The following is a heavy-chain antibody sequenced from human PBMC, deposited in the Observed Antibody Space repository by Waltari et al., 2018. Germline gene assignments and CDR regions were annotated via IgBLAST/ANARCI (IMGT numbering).Heavy chain of an antibody. CDR2: MSGGGVST. V-gene: IGHV3-23*04. CDR1: GFTFSHYA. Sequence: EVQLVESGGGLVQPGGSLRLSCAASGFTFSHYAMSWVRPAPGKWVEWVSAMSGGGVSTSYADSGKVRFTISRDNSKNTLYLQMNSLRAEDTAVYYCAKDDSFDYWGQGTLVTVSS. CDR3: AKDDSFDY. J-gene: IGHJ4*02.